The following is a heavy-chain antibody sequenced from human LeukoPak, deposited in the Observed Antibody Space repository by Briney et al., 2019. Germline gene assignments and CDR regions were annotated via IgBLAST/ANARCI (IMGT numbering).Heavy chain of an antibody. CDR3: ARGSVLKGTRGTYDYPYFDY. CDR1: GGSISSGDYY. J-gene: IGHJ4*02. V-gene: IGHV4-30-4*01. D-gene: IGHD5-12*01. Sequence: PSQTLSLTCTVSGGSISSGDYYWSWIRQPPGKGLEWIGYIYYSGSTYYNPSLKSRVTISVDTSKNQFSLKLSSVTAADTAVYYCARGSVLKGTRGTYDYPYFDYWGQGTLVTVSS. CDR2: IYYSGST.